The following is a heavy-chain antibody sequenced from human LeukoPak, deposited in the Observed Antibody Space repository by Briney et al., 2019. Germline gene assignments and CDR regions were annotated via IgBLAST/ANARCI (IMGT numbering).Heavy chain of an antibody. J-gene: IGHJ4*02. D-gene: IGHD7-27*01. V-gene: IGHV3-23*01. Sequence: GGSLRLSCAASGFTFSSYGMSWVRQAPGKGLEWVSAISGSGGRTYYADSVKGRFTISRDNSKNTLYLQMNSLTVEDTAVYYCARDLAWGAFDYWGQGTLVTVSS. CDR1: GFTFSSYG. CDR2: ISGSGGRT. CDR3: ARDLAWGAFDY.